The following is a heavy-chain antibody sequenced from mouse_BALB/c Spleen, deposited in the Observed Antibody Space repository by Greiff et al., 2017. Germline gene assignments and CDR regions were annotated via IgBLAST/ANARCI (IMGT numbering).Heavy chain of an antibody. CDR2: INPSSGYT. D-gene: IGHD2-4*01. Sequence: QVQLQQSAAELARPGASVKMSCTASGYTFTSYTMHWVKQRPGQGLEWIGYINPSSGYTEYNQKFKDKTTLTADKSSSTAYMQLSSLTSEDSAVYYCGRRKLRHFEDGGQGTTLTVAS. V-gene: IGHV1-4*02. CDR1: GYTFTSYT. J-gene: IGHJ2*01. CDR3: GRRKLRHFED.